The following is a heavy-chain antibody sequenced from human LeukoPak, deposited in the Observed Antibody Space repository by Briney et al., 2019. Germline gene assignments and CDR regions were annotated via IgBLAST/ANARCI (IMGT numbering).Heavy chain of an antibody. Sequence: GGSLRLSCAASGFIFSNYYLNWVRQAPGKGLEWLSIIYAGGSTYYAQSVKGRFTISRDTSKNTLYLQMNGLRVDDTAMYYCVRKRNSYFDYWGQGTLVTVSS. CDR3: VRKRNSYFDY. D-gene: IGHD4-23*01. CDR2: IYAGGST. V-gene: IGHV3-53*01. CDR1: GFIFSNYY. J-gene: IGHJ4*02.